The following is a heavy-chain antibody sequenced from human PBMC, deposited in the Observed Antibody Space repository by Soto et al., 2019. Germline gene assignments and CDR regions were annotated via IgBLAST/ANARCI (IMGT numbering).Heavy chain of an antibody. CDR1: AGSISSGGYY. CDR3: ARDYWNNYGMAV. D-gene: IGHD1-1*01. J-gene: IGHJ6*02. V-gene: IGHV4-31*03. Sequence: SETLSLTCTVSAGSISSGGYYLSWILHHPGKGLEWIGYIYYSGSTYYNPSLKSRVTIAVETSKNQFSLQLSSVTAADTAVYYCARDYWNNYGMAVWGPGTTVT. CDR2: IYYSGST.